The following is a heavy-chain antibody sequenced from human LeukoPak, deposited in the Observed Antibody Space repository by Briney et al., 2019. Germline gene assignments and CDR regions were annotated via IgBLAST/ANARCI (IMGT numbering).Heavy chain of an antibody. Sequence: GGSLRLSCTASGLTFSSYGMHWIRQAPGKGLEWVAVIWYDGSNKYYADSVKGRFTISRDNSKDTLYLQMNSLRAEDTAMYYCARDSAGNDYWGQGTLVTVSS. V-gene: IGHV3-33*01. CDR1: GLTFSSYG. D-gene: IGHD6-13*01. CDR3: ARDSAGNDY. CDR2: IWYDGSNK. J-gene: IGHJ4*02.